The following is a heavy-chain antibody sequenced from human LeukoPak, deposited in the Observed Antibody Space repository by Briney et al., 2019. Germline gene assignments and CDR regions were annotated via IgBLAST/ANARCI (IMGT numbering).Heavy chain of an antibody. CDR1: GFTFSNYW. D-gene: IGHD5-12*01. CDR2: VNQDGSKE. Sequence: GGSLRLSCAASGFTFSNYWMTWVRQAPGKGLEWVAHVNQDGSKEYYMDSVKARFTISRDNAKNSLSLQMNSLRAEDTAVYYCVRDGGVSGYDLLDYWGQGTLVTVSS. CDR3: VRDGGVSGYDLLDY. V-gene: IGHV3-7*01. J-gene: IGHJ4*02.